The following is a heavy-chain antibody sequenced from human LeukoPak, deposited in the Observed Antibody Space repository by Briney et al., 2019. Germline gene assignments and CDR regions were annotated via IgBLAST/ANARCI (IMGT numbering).Heavy chain of an antibody. V-gene: IGHV3-33*01. CDR2: IWYDGSNK. Sequence: SGRSLRLSCAASGFTFSSYGMHWVRQAPGKGLEWVAVIWYDGSNKYYADSVKGRFTISRDNSKNTLYLQMNSLSAGDTAVYYCASSPAYSSSWYAIDNWGQGTLVTVSS. CDR1: GFTFSSYG. J-gene: IGHJ4*02. D-gene: IGHD6-13*01. CDR3: ASSPAYSSSWYAIDN.